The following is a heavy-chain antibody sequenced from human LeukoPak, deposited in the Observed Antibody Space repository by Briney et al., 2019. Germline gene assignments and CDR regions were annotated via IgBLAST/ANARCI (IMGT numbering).Heavy chain of an antibody. J-gene: IGHJ4*02. Sequence: SETLSLTCTVSGGSISSGGYYWSWIRQHPGKGLEWIGYIYYSGSTYYNPSLKSRVTISVDTSKNQFSLKLSSVTAADTAMYYCARGFRRDSYGFWYWGQGTLVTVSS. CDR3: ARGFRRDSYGFWY. CDR2: IYYSGST. D-gene: IGHD5-18*01. V-gene: IGHV4-31*03. CDR1: GGSISSGGYY.